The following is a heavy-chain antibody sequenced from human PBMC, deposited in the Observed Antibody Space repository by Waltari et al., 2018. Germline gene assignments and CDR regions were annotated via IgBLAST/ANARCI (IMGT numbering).Heavy chain of an antibody. J-gene: IGHJ6*02. CDR3: ARGKYYYYYYGMDV. CDR2: IDYRGST. V-gene: IGHV4-59*01. Sequence: QVQLQESGPGLVKPSETLSLTCTVSGGSISSYYWSWIRQPPGKGLEWIGYIDYRGSTNYNPSLKSRVTISVDTSKNQFSLKLSSVTAADTAVYYCARGKYYYYYYGMDVWGQGTTVTVSS. CDR1: GGSISSYY.